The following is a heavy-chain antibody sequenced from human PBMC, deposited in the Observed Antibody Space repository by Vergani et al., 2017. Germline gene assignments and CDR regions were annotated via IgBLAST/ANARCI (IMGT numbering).Heavy chain of an antibody. CDR2: ISGSGGST. Sequence: EVQLLESGGGLVQPGGSLRLSCAASGFTFSSYAMSWVRQAPGKGLVWVSAISGSGGSTYYADSVKGRFTISRDNSKNTLYLQMNSLRAEDTAVYYCAKEFRLSYFGLHLTGYPFDYWGQGTLVTVSS. V-gene: IGHV3-23*01. D-gene: IGHD3-9*01. CDR3: AKEFRLSYFGLHLTGYPFDY. CDR1: GFTFSSYA. J-gene: IGHJ4*02.